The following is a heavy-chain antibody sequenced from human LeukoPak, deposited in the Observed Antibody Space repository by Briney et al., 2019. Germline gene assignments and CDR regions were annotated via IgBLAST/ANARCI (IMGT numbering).Heavy chain of an antibody. D-gene: IGHD1-26*01. CDR2: ISSSSSYI. Sequence: PGGSLRLSCAASGFTFSSYSMNWVRQAPGKGLEWVSSISSSSSYIYYADSVKGRFTISRDNAKNSLYLQMNSLRAEDTAVYYCARAVGATSNFDYWGQGTLVTVSS. J-gene: IGHJ4*02. CDR1: GFTFSSYS. CDR3: ARAVGATSNFDY. V-gene: IGHV3-21*01.